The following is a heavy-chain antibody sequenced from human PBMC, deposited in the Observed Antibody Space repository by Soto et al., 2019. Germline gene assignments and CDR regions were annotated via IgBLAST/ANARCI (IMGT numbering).Heavy chain of an antibody. CDR1: GGSISGDS. Sequence: QVHLQESGPGLVNPSETLSLNCTVSGGSISGDSLSWIRQPPGKGLEWIGYISDTGSTNFSPSLKSRVTISLGTSKKQFSLKLTSVTAADTAVYYCTRDIIGSSSNWYFDLWGRGPMVTVSS. CDR3: TRDIIGSSSNWYFDL. CDR2: ISDTGST. V-gene: IGHV4-59*01. D-gene: IGHD2-2*01. J-gene: IGHJ2*01.